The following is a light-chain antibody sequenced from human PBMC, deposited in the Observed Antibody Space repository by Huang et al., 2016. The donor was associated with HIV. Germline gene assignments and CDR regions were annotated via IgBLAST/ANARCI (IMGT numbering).Light chain of an antibody. Sequence: EIVLTQSPGTLSLSPGERATLPCRASQSVSSSYLAWYQQKPGQAPRLLIYGASSRATGISDRFSGSGSGTDFTLTISRLEPEDFAVYYCQQYGSSPPLTFGGGTKVEIK. CDR1: QSVSSSY. V-gene: IGKV3-20*01. CDR2: GAS. CDR3: QQYGSSPPLT. J-gene: IGKJ4*01.